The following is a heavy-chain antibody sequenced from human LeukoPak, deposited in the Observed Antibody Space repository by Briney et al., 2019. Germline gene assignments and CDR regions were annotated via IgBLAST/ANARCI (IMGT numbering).Heavy chain of an antibody. CDR3: AREAYCSSTSCPPGIGQFDY. CDR1: GFTFSSYA. D-gene: IGHD2-2*01. V-gene: IGHV3-30*01. J-gene: IGHJ4*02. CDR2: ISYDGSNK. Sequence: GRSLRLSCAASGFTFSSYAMHWVRQAPGKGLEWVAVISYDGSNKYYADSVKGRFTISRDNSKNTLYLQMNSLRAEDMAVYYCAREAYCSSTSCPPGIGQFDYWGQGTLVTVSS.